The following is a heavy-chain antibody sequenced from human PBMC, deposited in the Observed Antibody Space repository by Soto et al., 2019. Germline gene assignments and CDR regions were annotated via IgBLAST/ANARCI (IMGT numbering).Heavy chain of an antibody. CDR2: INPKSGGT. D-gene: IGHD2-8*01. J-gene: IGHJ6*02. Sequence: ASVKVSCKASGYSFTDYHIHWVRQAPGQGREWLGRINPKSGGTSTAQKFQGWVTMTRDRSISTVYMELTRLRSDDTAVHFCAGGHSTDCSNGVCSFFYNHEMDVWGQGTTVTVSS. V-gene: IGHV1-2*04. CDR3: AGGHSTDCSNGVCSFFYNHEMDV. CDR1: GYSFTDYH.